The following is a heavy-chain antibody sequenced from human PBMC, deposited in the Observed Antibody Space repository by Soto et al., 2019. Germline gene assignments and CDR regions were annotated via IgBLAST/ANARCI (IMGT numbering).Heavy chain of an antibody. J-gene: IGHJ6*02. Sequence: QVQLVESGGGVVQPGRSLRLSCAASGFTFSSYGMHWVRQAPGKGLEWVAVISYDGSNKYYADSVKGRFTISRDNSKNTLYLQMNSLRAEDTAVYYCATDVKTIFGVGRNYYYGMDVWGQGTTVTVSS. V-gene: IGHV3-30*03. CDR1: GFTFSSYG. CDR2: ISYDGSNK. CDR3: ATDVKTIFGVGRNYYYGMDV. D-gene: IGHD3-3*01.